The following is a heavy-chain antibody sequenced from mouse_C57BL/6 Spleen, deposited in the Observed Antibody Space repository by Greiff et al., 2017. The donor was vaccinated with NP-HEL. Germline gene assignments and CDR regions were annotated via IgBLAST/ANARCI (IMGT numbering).Heavy chain of an antibody. J-gene: IGHJ3*01. D-gene: IGHD1-1*01. V-gene: IGHV1-80*01. CDR1: GYAFSSYW. Sequence: VQLKESGAELVKPGASVKISCKASGYAFSSYWMNWVKQRPGKGLEWIGQIYPGDGDTNYNGKFKGKATLTADKSSSTAYMQLSSLTSEDSAVYFCARSGDYGSSSWFAYWGQGTLVTVSA. CDR2: IYPGDGDT. CDR3: ARSGDYGSSSWFAY.